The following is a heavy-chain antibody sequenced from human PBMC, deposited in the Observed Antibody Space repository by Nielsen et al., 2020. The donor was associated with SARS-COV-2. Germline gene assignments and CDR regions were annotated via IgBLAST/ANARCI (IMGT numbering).Heavy chain of an antibody. V-gene: IGHV3-15*01. CDR3: STGGVAAVGTYYYYYGMDV. J-gene: IGHJ6*02. CDR2: IKAKTDGETT. Sequence: GGSLRLSCAASGFTVSGNYMSWVRQAPGKGLEWVGRIKAKTDGETTVYAAPVQGRFTISRDDSEMTLYLQMDSLEIEDTGVYYCSTGGVAAVGTYYYYYGMDVWGQGTTVAVSS. D-gene: IGHD6-13*01. CDR1: GFTVSGNY.